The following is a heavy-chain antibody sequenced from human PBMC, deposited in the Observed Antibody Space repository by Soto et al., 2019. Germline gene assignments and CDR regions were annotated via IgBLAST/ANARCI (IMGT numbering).Heavy chain of an antibody. Sequence: QVQLVESGGGVVQPGRSLRLSCAASGFTFSSYGMHWVRQAPGKGLEWVAVIWYDGSNKYYADSVKGRFTISRDNSKNTLYLQRNSLRAEDTAVYYCARDLYRAARPDGGDYWGQGTLVTVSS. J-gene: IGHJ4*02. V-gene: IGHV3-33*01. CDR2: IWYDGSNK. D-gene: IGHD6-6*01. CDR1: GFTFSSYG. CDR3: ARDLYRAARPDGGDY.